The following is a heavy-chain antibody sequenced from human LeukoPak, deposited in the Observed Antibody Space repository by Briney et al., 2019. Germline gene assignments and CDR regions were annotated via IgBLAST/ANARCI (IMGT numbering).Heavy chain of an antibody. J-gene: IGHJ5*02. D-gene: IGHD4-11*01. CDR2: ISHIGST. V-gene: IGHV4-59*12. CDR3: ATTVGSFDP. Sequence: SETLSLTCTVSGGSISSYYLTWLRQPPGKGLEWIGYISHIGSTNYDPSLKSRVTISVDTSKNQFSLKLTSVTAADTAVYYCATTVGSFDPWGQGTLVTVSS. CDR1: GGSISSYY.